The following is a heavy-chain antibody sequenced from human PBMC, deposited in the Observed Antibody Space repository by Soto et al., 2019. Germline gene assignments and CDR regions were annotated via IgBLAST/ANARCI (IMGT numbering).Heavy chain of an antibody. CDR1: GDSVSSSSC. V-gene: IGHV4-4*02. Sequence: QVRLQESGPGLVEPSGTLSLTCAVSGDSVSSSSCWSWVRQAPGKGLEWIGEIYHSGTFNYNPSLGSRGSVSVDKSRNQLSLNLKSVTAADTAVYYCVRSVPAATWQYSGMDVWGQGTTVTVSS. CDR3: VRSVPAATWQYSGMDV. D-gene: IGHD2-2*01. J-gene: IGHJ6*02. CDR2: IYHSGTF.